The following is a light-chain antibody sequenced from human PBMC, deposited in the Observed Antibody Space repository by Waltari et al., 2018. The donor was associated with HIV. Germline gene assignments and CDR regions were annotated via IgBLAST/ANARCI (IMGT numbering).Light chain of an antibody. J-gene: IGLJ1*01. V-gene: IGLV2-14*01. CDR1: SNDVGAYDY. CDR2: DVY. Sequence: QSALTQPASVSGSPGQSITISCTGTSNDVGAYDYVSWYQQSPGQVPKLLIYDVYNRPSRISNRFSGSKSGNTAFLTISGLRAEDEADYYCASFTSGRLNVFGSGTKVTVL. CDR3: ASFTSGRLNV.